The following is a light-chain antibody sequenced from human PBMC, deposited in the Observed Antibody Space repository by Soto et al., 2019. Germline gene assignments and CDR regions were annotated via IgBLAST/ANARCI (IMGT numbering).Light chain of an antibody. CDR2: GTS. CDR1: ERIYSAY. CDR3: QQYGNTPIT. V-gene: IGKV3-20*01. Sequence: EVVLTQSPGTLSLSRGERPTLSCKASERIYSAYLGWYQQKPGQAPRLLIYGTSSRATCIPDSFSGSGSGTDFTLTISSLETEEFAVYYCQQYGNTPITFGQGTRLEIK. J-gene: IGKJ5*01.